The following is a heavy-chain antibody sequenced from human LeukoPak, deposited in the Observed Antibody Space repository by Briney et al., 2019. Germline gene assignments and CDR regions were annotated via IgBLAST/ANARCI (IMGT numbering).Heavy chain of an antibody. V-gene: IGHV3-30*02. CDR2: IRYDGSDK. CDR1: GVTFSRYG. CDR3: ATEGFDP. Sequence: PGGSLRLSCAASGVTFSRYGMHWVRQAPGKGLEGVSFIRYDGSDKYYVDSVKGRFTISRDNSKNTLYLQLNSLRVEDTAVYYCATEGFDPWGQGTLVTVSS. J-gene: IGHJ5*02.